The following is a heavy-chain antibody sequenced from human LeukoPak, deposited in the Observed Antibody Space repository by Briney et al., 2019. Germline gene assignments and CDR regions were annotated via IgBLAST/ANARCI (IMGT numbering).Heavy chain of an antibody. CDR2: ISSSGSTI. J-gene: IGHJ3*02. Sequence: GGSLRLSCAASGFTFSDYYMSWIRQAPGKGLEWVSYISSSGSTIYYADSVKGRFTISRDNAKNTLYLQMNSLRAEDTAVYYCAKVESPPMAFDIWGQGTMVTVSS. CDR3: AKVESPPMAFDI. CDR1: GFTFSDYY. D-gene: IGHD3-3*01. V-gene: IGHV3-11*01.